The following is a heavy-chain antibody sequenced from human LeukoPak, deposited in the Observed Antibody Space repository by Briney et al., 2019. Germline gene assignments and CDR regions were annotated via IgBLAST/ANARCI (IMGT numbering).Heavy chain of an antibody. D-gene: IGHD4-17*01. J-gene: IGHJ4*02. CDR3: ARESEMLGYGDYGVDY. CDR1: GFTFSSYS. CDR2: ISSSSSYI. V-gene: IGHV3-21*01. Sequence: VKPVGSLRLSCAASGFTFSSYSMNWVRQAPGNGLEWVSSISSSSSYIYYADSVKGRFTISRDNAKNSLYLQMNSLRAEDTAVYYCARESEMLGYGDYGVDYWGQGTLVTVSS.